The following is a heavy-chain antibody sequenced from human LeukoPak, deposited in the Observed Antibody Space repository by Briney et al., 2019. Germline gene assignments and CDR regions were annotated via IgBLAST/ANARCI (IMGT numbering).Heavy chain of an antibody. CDR1: GYTFTSYY. D-gene: IGHD2-15*01. Sequence: ASVKVSCKASGYTFTSYYMHWVRQAPGQGLEWMGIINPSGGSTSYAQKSQGRVTMTRDTSTSTVYMELSSLRSEDTPLYCCANDFGNSSYCSGDSCDPEVDQWGQGPLVTLPS. V-gene: IGHV1-46*01. J-gene: IGHJ4*02. CDR3: ANDFGNSSYCSGDSCDPEVDQ. CDR2: INPSGGST.